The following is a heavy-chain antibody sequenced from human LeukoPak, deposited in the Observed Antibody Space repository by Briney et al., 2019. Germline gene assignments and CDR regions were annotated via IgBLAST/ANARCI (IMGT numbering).Heavy chain of an antibody. CDR3: ARGQSGTPHYYYGMDV. CDR1: GFTFSSYA. J-gene: IGHJ6*02. CDR2: ISGSGGST. Sequence: PGGSLRLSCAASGFTFSSYAMSWVRQAPGKGLEWVSAISGSGGSTYYADSVKGRFTVSRDNSKNTLSLQMNSLREEDTAVYYCARGQSGTPHYYYGMDVWGQGTTVTVSS. D-gene: IGHD3-10*01. V-gene: IGHV3-23*01.